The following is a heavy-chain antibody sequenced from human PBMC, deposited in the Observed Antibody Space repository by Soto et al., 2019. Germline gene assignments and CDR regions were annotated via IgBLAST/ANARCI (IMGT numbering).Heavy chain of an antibody. V-gene: IGHV1-18*04. D-gene: IGHD3-10*01. Sequence: ASLKVCCKSCGYSFASYGSMWVRQAHGQGLEWMGWISAYNGNTNCAQNLQCIVTMTPDTSTSTAYMELRSLRSDDTAVYYCARVPNRSVPRRVYYYGMDVWGQGTKVTVSS. CDR3: ARVPNRSVPRRVYYYGMDV. CDR2: ISAYNGNT. CDR1: GYSFASYG. J-gene: IGHJ6*02.